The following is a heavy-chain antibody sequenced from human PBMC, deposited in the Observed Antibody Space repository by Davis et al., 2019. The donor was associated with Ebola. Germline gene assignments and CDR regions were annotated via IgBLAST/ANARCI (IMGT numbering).Heavy chain of an antibody. CDR2: INAGNGNT. CDR1: GYIFTSYA. D-gene: IGHD1-7*01. Sequence: ASVKVSCKASGYIFTSYAMHWVRQAPGQRLEWMGWINAGNGNTKYSQKFQDRVTITRDTSASTAYMELSSLKSEDTAVYYCARRMELYEAFDYWGHGTLVIVSS. V-gene: IGHV1-3*01. CDR3: ARRMELYEAFDY. J-gene: IGHJ4*01.